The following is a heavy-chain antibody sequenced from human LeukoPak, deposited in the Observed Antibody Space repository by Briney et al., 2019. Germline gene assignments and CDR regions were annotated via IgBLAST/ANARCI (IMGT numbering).Heavy chain of an antibody. D-gene: IGHD1-26*01. CDR3: ASPSRGELPDMAS. Sequence: SETLSLTCTVSGGSINRSTYYWAWIRQPPGKGLEWIGTIYFNGNTYYSPSLNTRVSISVDTSKKQFSLKLKSVTAADPAVYYCASPSRGELPDMASGGRGPLVTVSS. J-gene: IGHJ4*02. V-gene: IGHV4-39*01. CDR1: GGSINRSTYY. CDR2: IYFNGNT.